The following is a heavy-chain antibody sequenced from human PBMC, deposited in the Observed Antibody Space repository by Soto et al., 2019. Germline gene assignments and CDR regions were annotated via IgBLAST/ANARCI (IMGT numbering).Heavy chain of an antibody. D-gene: IGHD6-13*01. CDR3: ARDPPPGCSSSWAGNWFDP. CDR1: GGTFSSYA. V-gene: IGHV1-69*13. J-gene: IGHJ5*02. CDR2: IIPIFGTA. Sequence: ASVKVSCKASGGTFSSYAISWVRQAPGQGLEWMGGIIPIFGTANYAQKFQGRVTITADESTSTAYMELSSLRSEDTAVYYCARDPPPGCSSSWAGNWFDPWGQGTLVTVSS.